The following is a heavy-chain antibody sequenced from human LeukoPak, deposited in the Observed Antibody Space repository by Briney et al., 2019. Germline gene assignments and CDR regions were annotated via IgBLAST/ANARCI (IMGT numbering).Heavy chain of an antibody. J-gene: IGHJ4*02. Sequence: SVKVSCKASGGTFSSYAISWVRQAPGQGLEWMGGIIPILGTANYAQKFQGRVTITTDESTSTAYMELSSLRSEDTAVYYCASQGDTYYYDSSGYYYGYWGQRTLVTVSS. V-gene: IGHV1-69*05. CDR3: ASQGDTYYYDSSGYYYGY. D-gene: IGHD3-22*01. CDR1: GGTFSSYA. CDR2: IIPILGTA.